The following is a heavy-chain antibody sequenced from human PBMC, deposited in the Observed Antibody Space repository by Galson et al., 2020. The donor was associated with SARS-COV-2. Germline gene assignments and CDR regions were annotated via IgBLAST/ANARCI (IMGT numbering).Heavy chain of an antibody. CDR3: ARDPAPLYGDNYYYGMDV. CDR1: DVSMTSYY. CDR2: ISYSGST. D-gene: IGHD4-17*01. Sequence: ETSETLSLTCSVSDVSMTSYYWSWIRQPPGKGLEWIGYISYSGSTRYNPSLRSRVTILVDLSKNQFSLNLSSVTAADTAVYYCARDPAPLYGDNYYYGMDVWGRGTTVTVSS. V-gene: IGHV4-59*01. J-gene: IGHJ6*02.